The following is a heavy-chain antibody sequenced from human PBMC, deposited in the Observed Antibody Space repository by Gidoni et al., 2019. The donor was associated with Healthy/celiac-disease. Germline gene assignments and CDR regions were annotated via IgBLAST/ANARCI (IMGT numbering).Heavy chain of an antibody. V-gene: IGHV3-23*01. CDR3: AKDRWAVAGSDY. CDR1: GFTFSSYA. J-gene: IGHJ4*02. D-gene: IGHD6-19*01. CDR2: ISGSGGST. Sequence: EVQLLESGGGLVQPGGSLRLSCAASGFTFSSYAMSWVRQAPGTGLEWVSAISGSGGSTYYADSVKGRFTISRDNSKNTLYLQMNSLRAEDTAVYNCAKDRWAVAGSDYWGQGTLVTVSS.